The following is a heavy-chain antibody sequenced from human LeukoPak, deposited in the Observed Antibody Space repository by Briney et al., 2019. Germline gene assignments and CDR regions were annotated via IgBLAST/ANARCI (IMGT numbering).Heavy chain of an antibody. CDR3: TRGHCSGGSCYFDY. Sequence: GGSLRLSCAASGFTFSNYSMNWVRQAPGKGLEWASYISSSSSSIYYADSVKGRFTISRDNAKNSQYLQMNSLRAEDTAVYYCTRGHCSGGSCYFDYWGQGTLVTVSS. D-gene: IGHD2-15*01. V-gene: IGHV3-48*04. CDR2: ISSSSSSI. J-gene: IGHJ4*02. CDR1: GFTFSNYS.